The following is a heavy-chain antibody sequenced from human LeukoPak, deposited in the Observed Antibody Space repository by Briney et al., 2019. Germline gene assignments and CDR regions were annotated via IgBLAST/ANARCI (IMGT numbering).Heavy chain of an antibody. J-gene: IGHJ4*02. V-gene: IGHV3-20*04. Sequence: GGSLRLSCAASGFTFDDYGMSWVRQAPGKGLEWVSGINWSGGRICYADSLKGRFTISRDNAKNTLYLQMNSLRDEDTALYYCARDPTTSDNWGQGTLATVSS. CDR1: GFTFDDYG. CDR3: ARDPTTSDN. D-gene: IGHD1/OR15-1a*01. CDR2: INWSGGRI.